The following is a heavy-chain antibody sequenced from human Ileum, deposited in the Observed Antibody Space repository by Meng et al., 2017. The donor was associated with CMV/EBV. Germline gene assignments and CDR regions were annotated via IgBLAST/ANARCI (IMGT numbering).Heavy chain of an antibody. CDR3: ARTPHQFYYYYTMDV. CDR1: GFTFRSYE. D-gene: IGHD2-15*01. Sequence: GESLKISCAASGFTFRSYEMNWVRQAPGKGLEWVSSISSSGTTIYYADSVKGRFTISRDNAQNSLYLQVNSLRAEDTAVYYCARTPHQFYYYYTMDVWGQGNTVNGAS. CDR2: ISSSGTTI. V-gene: IGHV3-48*03. J-gene: IGHJ6*02.